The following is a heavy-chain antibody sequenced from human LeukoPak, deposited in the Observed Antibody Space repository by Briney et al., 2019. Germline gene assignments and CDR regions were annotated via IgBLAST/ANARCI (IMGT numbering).Heavy chain of an antibody. CDR3: AKDGGLSSVAGPLGAFDI. Sequence: PGRSLRLSCAASGFTFSSYGMHWVRQAPGKGLEWVAVISYDGGNKYYADSVKGRFTISRDNSKNTLYLQMNSLRAEDTAVYYCAKDGGLSSVAGPLGAFDIWGQGTMVTVSS. CDR2: ISYDGGNK. V-gene: IGHV3-30*18. CDR1: GFTFSSYG. J-gene: IGHJ3*02. D-gene: IGHD6-19*01.